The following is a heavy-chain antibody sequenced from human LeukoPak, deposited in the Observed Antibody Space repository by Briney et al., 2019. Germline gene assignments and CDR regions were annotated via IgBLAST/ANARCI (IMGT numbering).Heavy chain of an antibody. CDR1: GFTFSSYA. D-gene: IGHD3-3*01. CDR3: SKGGYYDFWSGYYIVRYYFDY. Sequence: GGSLRLSCAASGFTFSSYAMSWVRQAPGKGLEWVSAISGSGGSTYYADSVKGRLTISRDNSKNTLYLQMNSLGAEDTAVYYCSKGGYYDFWSGYYIVRYYFDYWGQGTLVTVSS. J-gene: IGHJ4*02. CDR2: ISGSGGST. V-gene: IGHV3-23*01.